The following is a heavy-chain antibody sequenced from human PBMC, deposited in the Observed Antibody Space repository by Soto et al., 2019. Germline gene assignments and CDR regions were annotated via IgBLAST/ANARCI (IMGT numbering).Heavy chain of an antibody. CDR3: AREDVRKLAPYYYYYMDV. J-gene: IGHJ6*03. D-gene: IGHD2-8*01. CDR1: GFTFSSYS. Sequence: LRLSCAASGFTFSSYSMNWVRQAPGKGLEWVSSISSSSSYIYYADSVKGRFTISRDNAKNSLYLQMNSLRAEDTAVYYCAREDVRKLAPYYYYYMDVWGKGTTVTVSS. V-gene: IGHV3-21*01. CDR2: ISSSSSYI.